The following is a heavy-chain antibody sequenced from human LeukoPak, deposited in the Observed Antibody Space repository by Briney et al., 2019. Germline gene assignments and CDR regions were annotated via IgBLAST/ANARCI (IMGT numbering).Heavy chain of an antibody. V-gene: IGHV3-53*01. CDR3: ARDGGQGSGWSTIDY. Sequence: GGSLRLSCAASGFTVSSNYMSWVRQAPGKGLEWVSVIYSGGSTYYADSVKGRFTISRDNSKNTLYLQMNSLRAEDTAVYYCARDGGQGSGWSTIDYWGQGTLVTVS. CDR1: GFTVSSNY. D-gene: IGHD6-19*01. CDR2: IYSGGST. J-gene: IGHJ4*02.